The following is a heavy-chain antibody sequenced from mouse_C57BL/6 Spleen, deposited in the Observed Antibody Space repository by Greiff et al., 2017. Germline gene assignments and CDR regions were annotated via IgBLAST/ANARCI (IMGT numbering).Heavy chain of an antibody. Sequence: QVQLQQPGAELVMPGASVKLSCKASGYTFTSYWMHWVKQRPGQGLEWIGEIDPSDSYTNYNQKFKGKSTLTVDKSSSTAYMQLSSLTSEDAAVYYCARSSQLGALDYWSQGTTLTVS. D-gene: IGHD4-1*02. CDR3: ARSSQLGALDY. J-gene: IGHJ2*01. CDR1: GYTFTSYW. V-gene: IGHV1-69*01. CDR2: IDPSDSYT.